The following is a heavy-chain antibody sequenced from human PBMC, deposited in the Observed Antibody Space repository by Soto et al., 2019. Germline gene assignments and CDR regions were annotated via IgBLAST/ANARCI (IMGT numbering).Heavy chain of an antibody. D-gene: IGHD3-10*01. CDR1: GFTFISYA. CDR2: ISFDGSTE. CDR3: ARSRHGSGSYTHFYYGLDV. J-gene: IGHJ6*02. Sequence: GGSLRLSCAAPGFTFISYAMHWVRQAPGKGLEWVAVISFDGSTEYYADSVEGRFTISRDNSKNTVYLQMNSLRSEDTAVYYCARSRHGSGSYTHFYYGLDVWGQGTTVTVSS. V-gene: IGHV3-30-3*01.